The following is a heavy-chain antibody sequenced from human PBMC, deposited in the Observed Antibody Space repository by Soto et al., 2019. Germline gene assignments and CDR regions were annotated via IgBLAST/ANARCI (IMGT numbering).Heavy chain of an antibody. Sequence: SQPLSLPCAISGDSVSSNSSACNLIRQSPSRGLEWLGRTYYRSNWSNDYAVSVKSRITINPDTSKNQFSLQLYSVTPEDTAVYYCAGVSWFRGMDVWGQGTPVTVSS. J-gene: IGHJ6*02. CDR2: TYYRSNWSN. D-gene: IGHD3-10*01. V-gene: IGHV6-1*01. CDR3: AGVSWFRGMDV. CDR1: GDSVSSNSSA.